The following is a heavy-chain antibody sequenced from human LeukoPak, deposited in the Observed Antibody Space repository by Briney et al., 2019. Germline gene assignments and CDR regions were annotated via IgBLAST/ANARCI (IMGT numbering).Heavy chain of an antibody. CDR2: IYHSGGT. J-gene: IGHJ6*03. CDR1: GYSISSGYY. D-gene: IGHD3-3*01. Sequence: PSETLSLTCAVSGYSISSGYYWGWIRQPPGKGLEWIGSIYHSGGTYYNPSLKSRVTISVDTSKNQFSLKLSSVTAADTAVYYCARQIRDSYYDYMDVWGKGTTVTVSS. V-gene: IGHV4-38-2*01. CDR3: ARQIRDSYYDYMDV.